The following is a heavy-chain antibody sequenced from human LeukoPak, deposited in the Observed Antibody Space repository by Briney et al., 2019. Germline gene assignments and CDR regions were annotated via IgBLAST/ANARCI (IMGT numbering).Heavy chain of an antibody. CDR3: ARDYTLTLGTTTYFQH. V-gene: IGHV7-4-1*02. J-gene: IGHJ1*01. Sequence: GASVKVSCKASGYIFDIYAMIWVRQAPGQGRELMGWINTNTGNPTYAQGFTGRFVFSLDTSVSTAYLQISSLKAEDTAVYYCARDYTLTLGTTTYFQHWGQGTLVSVSS. D-gene: IGHD1-7*01. CDR2: INTNTGNP. CDR1: GYIFDIYA.